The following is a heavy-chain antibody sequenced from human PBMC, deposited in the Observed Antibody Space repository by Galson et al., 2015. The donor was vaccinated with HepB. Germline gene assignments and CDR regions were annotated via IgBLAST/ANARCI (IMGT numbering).Heavy chain of an antibody. D-gene: IGHD3-22*01. J-gene: IGHJ4*02. CDR1: GFSLSTSGMC. V-gene: IGHV2-70*11. CDR2: IDWDDDK. Sequence: PALVKPTQTLTLTCTFSGFSLSTSGMCVSWIRQPPGKALEWLARIDWDDDKYYSTSLKTRLSISKDTSKNQVVLTMTNMDPVDTATYYCARIRRVYYYDSSGYYMFDYWGQGTLVTVST. CDR3: ARIRRVYYYDSSGYYMFDY.